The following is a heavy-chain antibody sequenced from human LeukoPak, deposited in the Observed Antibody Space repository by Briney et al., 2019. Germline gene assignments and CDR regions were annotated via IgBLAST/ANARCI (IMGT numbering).Heavy chain of an antibody. CDR2: IIPIVETS. CDR3: SRGGFWYEGSDVWDAFDI. J-gene: IGHJ3*02. V-gene: IGHV1-69*04. D-gene: IGHD3-22*01. Sequence: ASVKVSCKASGGTFSSYAISWVRQAPGQGLEWMGRIIPIVETSNNAQRFQGGVTITADKSTNTAYMELTSLRSDDTAVYYCSRGGFWYEGSDVWDAFDIWGQGTMVTVSS. CDR1: GGTFSSYA.